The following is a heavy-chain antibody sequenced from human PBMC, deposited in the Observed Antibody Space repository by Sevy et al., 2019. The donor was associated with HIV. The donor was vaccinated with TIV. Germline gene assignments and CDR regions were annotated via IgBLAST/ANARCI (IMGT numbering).Heavy chain of an antibody. CDR1: GFTVNSNY. CDR3: ARGKSGYDYALNY. CDR2: IHSDDTT. V-gene: IGHV3-66*01. Sequence: GGSLRLSCVASGFTVNSNYMTWVRQAPGKGLEGVSVIHSDDTTYHADSVKDRFTISRDNFKNTLYLHMSSLRAEDTAVYYCARGKSGYDYALNYWGQGTLVTVSS. D-gene: IGHD5-18*01. J-gene: IGHJ4*02.